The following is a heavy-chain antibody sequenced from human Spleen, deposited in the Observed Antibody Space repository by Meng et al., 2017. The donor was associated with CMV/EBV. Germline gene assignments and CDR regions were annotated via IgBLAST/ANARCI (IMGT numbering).Heavy chain of an antibody. J-gene: IGHJ6*02. Sequence: ASVKVSCKASGYTFTGYYMHWVRQAPGQGLEWMGWINPNSGGTNYAQKFQGRVTMTTDTSTSTAYMELRSLRSDDTAVYYCARDPVGCSSTSCYPENYYYYGMDVWGQGTTVTVS. CDR2: INPNSGGT. CDR1: GYTFTGYY. D-gene: IGHD2-2*01. V-gene: IGHV1-2*02. CDR3: ARDPVGCSSTSCYPENYYYYGMDV.